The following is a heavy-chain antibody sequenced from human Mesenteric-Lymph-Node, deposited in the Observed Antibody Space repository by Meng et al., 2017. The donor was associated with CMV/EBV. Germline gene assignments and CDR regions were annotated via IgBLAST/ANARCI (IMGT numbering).Heavy chain of an antibody. Sequence: SETLSLTCTVSGGSISSYYWIWIRQPPGKGLEWIGYIYYSGKTNYNPSLKSRATISVDTSKNQLSLKLRSVTAADTAVYYCARDRGVVSDAFDIWGQGTMVTVSS. CDR2: IYYSGKT. CDR3: ARDRGVVSDAFDI. D-gene: IGHD3-3*01. V-gene: IGHV4-59*12. CDR1: GGSISSYY. J-gene: IGHJ3*02.